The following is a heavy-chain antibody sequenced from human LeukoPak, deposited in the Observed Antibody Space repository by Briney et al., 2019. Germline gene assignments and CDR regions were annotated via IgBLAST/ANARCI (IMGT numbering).Heavy chain of an antibody. Sequence: ASVKVSCKASGYTFTGYYMHWVRQAPGQGLEWMGWINPNSGGTNYAQKFQGRVTMTRDTSISTAYMELSRLRSDDTAVYYCARPRASAYNWFDPWGQGTLVTVPS. CDR2: INPNSGGT. J-gene: IGHJ5*02. V-gene: IGHV1-2*02. CDR1: GYTFTGYY. D-gene: IGHD6-25*01. CDR3: ARPRASAYNWFDP.